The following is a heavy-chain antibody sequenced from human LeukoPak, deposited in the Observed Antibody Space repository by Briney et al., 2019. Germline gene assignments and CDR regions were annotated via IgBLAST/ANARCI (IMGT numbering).Heavy chain of an antibody. CDR3: ARGTIFGVVIKPFDY. Sequence: ASVKVSCKASGYTFTSYYMHWVRQAPGQGLEWMGIINPSGGSTSYAQKFQGRVTMTGDTSTSTVYMELSSLRSEDTAVYYCARGTIFGVVIKPFDYWGQGTLVTVSS. V-gene: IGHV1-46*01. CDR1: GYTFTSYY. J-gene: IGHJ4*02. CDR2: INPSGGST. D-gene: IGHD3-3*01.